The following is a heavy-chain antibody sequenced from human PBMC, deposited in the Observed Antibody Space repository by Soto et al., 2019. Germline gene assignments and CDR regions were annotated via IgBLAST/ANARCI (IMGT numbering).Heavy chain of an antibody. Sequence: GESLKISCKGSGYSFTSYWIGWVRQMPGKGLEWMGIIYPGDSDTRYSPSFQGQVTISADKSISTAYLQWSSLKASDTAMYYCARSRTTVTTRYYYYMDVWGKGTTVTVSS. V-gene: IGHV5-51*01. J-gene: IGHJ6*03. D-gene: IGHD4-17*01. CDR3: ARSRTTVTTRYYYYMDV. CDR1: GYSFTSYW. CDR2: IYPGDSDT.